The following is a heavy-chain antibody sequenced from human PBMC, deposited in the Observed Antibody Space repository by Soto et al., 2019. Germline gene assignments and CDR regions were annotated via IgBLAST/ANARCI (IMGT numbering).Heavy chain of an antibody. J-gene: IGHJ4*02. V-gene: IGHV4-34*01. CDR2: INHSGST. D-gene: IGHD5-12*01. CDR3: ASEPKDIVDEADWN. Sequence: QVQLQQWGAGLLKPSETLSLTCAVYGGSFSGYYWSWIRQPPGKGLEWIGEINHSGSTNYNPSLKSRVTISVDTSKNQFSLKLSSVTAADTAVYYCASEPKDIVDEADWNWGQGTLVTVSS. CDR1: GGSFSGYY.